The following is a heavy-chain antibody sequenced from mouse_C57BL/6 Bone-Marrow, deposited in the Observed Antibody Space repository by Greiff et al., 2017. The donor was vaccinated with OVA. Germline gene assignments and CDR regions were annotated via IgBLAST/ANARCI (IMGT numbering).Heavy chain of an antibody. J-gene: IGHJ2*01. CDR1: GYAFTNYL. Sequence: QVQLQQSGAELVRPGTSVKVSCKASGYAFTNYLIEWVKQRPGQGLEWIGVINPGSGGTNYNEKFKGKATLTADKSSSTAYMQLSSLTSEDSAVYFCARWGAAQALYYFDYWGQGTTLTVSS. CDR2: INPGSGGT. D-gene: IGHD3-2*02. V-gene: IGHV1-54*01. CDR3: ARWGAAQALYYFDY.